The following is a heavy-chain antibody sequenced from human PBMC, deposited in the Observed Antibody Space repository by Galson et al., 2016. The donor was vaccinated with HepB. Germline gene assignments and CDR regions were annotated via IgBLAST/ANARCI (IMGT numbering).Heavy chain of an antibody. V-gene: IGHV3-30*09. CDR2: ISYDGSNK. D-gene: IGHD3-22*01. CDR3: ASGYYYDSSGYYSDF. CDR1: GFTFRNYA. Sequence: SLRLSCAASGFTFRNYAMSWVRQAPGKGLEWVAFISYDGSNKYYSDSVKGRFAISRDNSRNTLSLQMNSLRAEDTAVYYCASGYYYDSSGYYSDFWGQGTLVTVSS. J-gene: IGHJ4*02.